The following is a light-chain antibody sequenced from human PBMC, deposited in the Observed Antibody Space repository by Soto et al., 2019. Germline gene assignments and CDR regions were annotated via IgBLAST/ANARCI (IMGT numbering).Light chain of an antibody. V-gene: IGLV3-21*02. CDR2: DYS. J-gene: IGLJ1*01. CDR1: NIGRKS. Sequence: SYELTQPPSVSVALGQTARVTCGGNNIGRKSVHWYQQMPGQAPVLVASDYSDRPSGIPERFSGSKSGNTATLTISRVEAGDEADYYCQVWDVSTFHPYLFGTGTKVTVL. CDR3: QVWDVSTFHPYL.